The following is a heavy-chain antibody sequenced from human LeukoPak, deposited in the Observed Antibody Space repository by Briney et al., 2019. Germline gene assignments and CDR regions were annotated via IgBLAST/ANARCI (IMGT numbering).Heavy chain of an antibody. J-gene: IGHJ4*02. CDR2: IYYSGST. V-gene: IGHV4-59*01. D-gene: IGHD5-24*01. Sequence: SETLSLTCTVSGGSISRNYWNWIRQPPGKGLEWIGHIYYSGSTNYNPSLKSRVTISVDTSKNQFSLKLSSVTAADTAVYYCARGGDGYNPFDYWGQGTLVTVSS. CDR3: ARGGDGYNPFDY. CDR1: GGSISRNY.